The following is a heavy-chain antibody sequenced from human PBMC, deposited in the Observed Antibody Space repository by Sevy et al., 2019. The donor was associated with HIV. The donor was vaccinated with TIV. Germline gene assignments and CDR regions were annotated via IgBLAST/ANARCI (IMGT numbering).Heavy chain of an antibody. V-gene: IGHV4-39*07. CDR2: ISHRGKT. Sequence: SETLSLTCTVSGGSVSSNSYYWTWIRQPPGKGLEWLGTISHRGKTHYNPSLKSRVTISVDTSKNQFSLRLNSVTAADTAVFYCARGSQPINYDENGYYDYWGQGTLVTVSS. CDR3: ARGSQPINYDENGYYDY. J-gene: IGHJ4*02. CDR1: GGSVSSNSYY. D-gene: IGHD2-2*03.